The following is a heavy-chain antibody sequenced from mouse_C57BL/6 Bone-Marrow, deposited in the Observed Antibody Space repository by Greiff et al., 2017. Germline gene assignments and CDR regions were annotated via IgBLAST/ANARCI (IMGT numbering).Heavy chain of an antibody. J-gene: IGHJ4*01. CDR2: INPSNGGT. CDR3: TRAGDYGDYYYAMDY. V-gene: IGHV1S81*02. Sequence: QVQLQQSGAELVKPGASVKLSCKASGYTFTSYYMYWVKQRPGQGLEWIGEINPSNGGTNFNEKFKSKATLTVDKSSSTAYMQLSSLTSVDSAVYYCTRAGDYGDYYYAMDYWGQGTSVTVSS. D-gene: IGHD2-4*01. CDR1: GYTFTSYY.